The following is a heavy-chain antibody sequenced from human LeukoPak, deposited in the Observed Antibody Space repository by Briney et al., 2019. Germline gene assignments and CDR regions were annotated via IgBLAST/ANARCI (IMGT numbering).Heavy chain of an antibody. J-gene: IGHJ4*02. CDR1: GGSISSSSYY. Sequence: PSETLSLTCTVSGGSISSSSYYWGWIRQPPGKGLEWIGYIYYSGSTNYNPSLKSRVTISVDTSKNQFSLKLSSVTAADTAVYYCASMTTAMVTSLGYWGQGTLVTVSS. V-gene: IGHV4-61*05. CDR2: IYYSGST. D-gene: IGHD5-18*01. CDR3: ASMTTAMVTSLGY.